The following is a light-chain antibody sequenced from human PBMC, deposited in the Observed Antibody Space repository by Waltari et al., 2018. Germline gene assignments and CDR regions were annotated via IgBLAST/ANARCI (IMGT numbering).Light chain of an antibody. CDR3: QAWDSSLGV. V-gene: IGLV3-1*01. CDR2: QDS. CDR1: KLGDKY. J-gene: IGLJ2*01. Sequence: SYELTQPPSVSVSPGQPASITCSGAKLGDKYACWYQQKPGQAPVLVIYQDSKRPSGIPERFSGSNSGNTATLTISGTQAMDEADYYCQAWDSSLGVFGGGTKLTVL.